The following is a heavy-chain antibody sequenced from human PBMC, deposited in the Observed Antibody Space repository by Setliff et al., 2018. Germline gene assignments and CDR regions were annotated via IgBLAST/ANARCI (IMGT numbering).Heavy chain of an antibody. D-gene: IGHD3-10*01. Sequence: SETLSLTCTVSGGSISSGSYYWSWIRQPAGKGLEWIGHIYTSGSTNYNPSLKSRVTIAVDTSKNQFSLKLISVTAADTAVYDCARDRGGRVLDYWGQGTLVTVSS. J-gene: IGHJ4*02. CDR3: ARDRGGRVLDY. CDR2: IYTSGST. V-gene: IGHV4-61*09. CDR1: GGSISSGSYY.